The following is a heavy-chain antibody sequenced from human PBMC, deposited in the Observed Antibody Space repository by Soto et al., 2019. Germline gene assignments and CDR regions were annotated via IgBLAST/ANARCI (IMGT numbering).Heavy chain of an antibody. CDR2: IKRKTDGGTT. CDR1: GFTFSNAW. D-gene: IGHD4-17*01. Sequence: GGSLRLSCAASGFTFSNAWMNWVRQAPGKGLEWVGRIKRKTDGGTTDYAAPVKGRFTISRDDSKNTLYLQMNSLKTEDTAVYYCTTDKGTMTGLGGFGYWGQGTLVTVSS. CDR3: TTDKGTMTGLGGFGY. V-gene: IGHV3-15*07. J-gene: IGHJ4*02.